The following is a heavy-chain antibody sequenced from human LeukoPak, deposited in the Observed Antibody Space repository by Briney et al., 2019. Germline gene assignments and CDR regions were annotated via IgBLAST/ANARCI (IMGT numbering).Heavy chain of an antibody. J-gene: IGHJ4*02. CDR1: GYTFTSYG. D-gene: IGHD4-17*01. V-gene: IGHV1-18*01. Sequence: ASVKVSYKASGYTFTSYGISWVRQAPGHGLEWMGWMSAYNGNTNYAQKLQGRVTMTTDTSTSTAYMELRSLRSDDTAAYYCARMAVTNYYYFYYWGQGTLVTVSS. CDR3: ARMAVTNYYYFYY. CDR2: MSAYNGNT.